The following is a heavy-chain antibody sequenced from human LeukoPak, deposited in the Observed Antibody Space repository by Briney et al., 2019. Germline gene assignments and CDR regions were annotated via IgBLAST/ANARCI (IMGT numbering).Heavy chain of an antibody. V-gene: IGHV4-34*01. D-gene: IGHD5-18*01. Sequence: SETLSLTCAVYGGPFSGYYWSWIRQPPGKGLEWNGEINHSGSTNYNPSLKSRVTISVDTSKNQFSLKLSSVTAADTAVYYCAIRRWIQRTLDYWGQGTLVTVSS. CDR1: GGPFSGYY. CDR3: AIRRWIQRTLDY. CDR2: INHSGST. J-gene: IGHJ4*02.